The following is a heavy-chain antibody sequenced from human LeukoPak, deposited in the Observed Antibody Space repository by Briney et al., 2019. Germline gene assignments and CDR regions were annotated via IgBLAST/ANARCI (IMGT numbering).Heavy chain of an antibody. CDR1: GFTVSNNY. V-gene: IGHV4-34*08. CDR3: AKRIAAAVRWFDP. D-gene: IGHD6-13*01. CDR2: INHSGST. Sequence: GSLRLSCTTSGFTVSNNYMSWIRQPPGKGLEWIGEINHSGSTNYNPSLKSRVTISVDTSKNQFSLKLSSVTAADTAVYYCAKRIAAAVRWFDPWGQGTLVTVSS. J-gene: IGHJ5*02.